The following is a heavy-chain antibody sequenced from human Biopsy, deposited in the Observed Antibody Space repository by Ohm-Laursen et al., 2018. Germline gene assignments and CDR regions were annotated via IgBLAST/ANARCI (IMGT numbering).Heavy chain of an antibody. V-gene: IGHV1-2*06. CDR2: INPNSGDT. J-gene: IGHJ4*02. Sequence: ASVKVSCKVSGYPFSNYYLFWVRQAPGQGLEWMGRINPNSGDTVFARNFQGRATMTRDTAISTVYMDLRNLRPDDTAVYFCARMEQPHDYWGQGTLVAVSS. CDR3: ARMEQPHDY. CDR1: GYPFSNYY. D-gene: IGHD6-13*01.